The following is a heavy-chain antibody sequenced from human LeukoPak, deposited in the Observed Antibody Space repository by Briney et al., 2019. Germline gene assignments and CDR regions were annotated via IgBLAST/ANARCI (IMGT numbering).Heavy chain of an antibody. Sequence: ASVKVSCKASGYTFTGYDINWVRQATGQGLEWMGWMNPNSGNTGYAQKFQGRVTMTRNTSISTAYMELSSLRSEDTAVYYCARVYYDFWSGYLLVDPWGQGTLVTVSS. J-gene: IGHJ5*02. CDR3: ARVYYDFWSGYLLVDP. V-gene: IGHV1-8*01. CDR1: GYTFTGYD. CDR2: MNPNSGNT. D-gene: IGHD3-3*01.